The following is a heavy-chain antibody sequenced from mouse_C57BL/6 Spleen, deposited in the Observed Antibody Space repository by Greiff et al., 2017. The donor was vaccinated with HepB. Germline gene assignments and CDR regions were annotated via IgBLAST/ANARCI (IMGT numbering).Heavy chain of an antibody. Sequence: EVKLVESEGGLVQPGSSMKLSCTASGFTFSDYYMAWVRQVPEKGLEWVANINYDGSSTYYLDSLKSRFIISRDNAKNILYLQMSSLKSEDTATYYCARATMVFDYWGQGTTLTVSS. D-gene: IGHD2-1*01. CDR1: GFTFSDYY. J-gene: IGHJ2*01. V-gene: IGHV5-16*01. CDR2: INYDGSST. CDR3: ARATMVFDY.